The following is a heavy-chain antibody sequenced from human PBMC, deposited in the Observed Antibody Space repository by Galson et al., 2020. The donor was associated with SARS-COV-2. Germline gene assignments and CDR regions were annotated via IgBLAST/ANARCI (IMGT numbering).Heavy chain of an antibody. J-gene: IGHJ4*02. CDR3: AKVDGGPPWYPVHY. CDR2: LDGSGSTF. D-gene: IGHD6-13*01. CDR1: GFTVSSYG. V-gene: IGHV3-23*01. Sequence: GGSLRLSCAASGFTVSSYGMSWVRQAPGKGLEWVSALDGSGSTFFYADSVKGRFTISRDNSKNTVYLQMNSLRADDTALYYCAKVDGGPPWYPVHYWGQGTLVTVSS.